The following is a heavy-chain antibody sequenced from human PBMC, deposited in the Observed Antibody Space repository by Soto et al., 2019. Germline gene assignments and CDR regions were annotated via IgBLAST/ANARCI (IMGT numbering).Heavy chain of an antibody. CDR2: IYYSGST. CDR3: ARRAYDILTGSMMPFDY. J-gene: IGHJ4*02. D-gene: IGHD3-9*01. CDR1: GGSISSGGYY. Sequence: SETLSLTCTVSGGSISSGGYYWSWIRQHPGKGLEWIGYIYYSGSTYYNPSLKSRVTISVDTSKNQFSLKLSSVTAADTAVYYCARRAYDILTGSMMPFDYWGQATLVTVSS. V-gene: IGHV4-31*03.